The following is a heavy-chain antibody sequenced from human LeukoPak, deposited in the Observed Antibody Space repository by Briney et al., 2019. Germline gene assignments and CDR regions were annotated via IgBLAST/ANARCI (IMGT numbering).Heavy chain of an antibody. V-gene: IGHV3-23*01. Sequence: GGSLRLSCAASGFTFRIFGMTWVRQAPGKGLEWISSITGNGVGTYYADSVKGRFTISRDDSKNTLYLQMNSLRAEDTAVYYCAKGFYDNSASGVFDIWGQGTMVTVSS. CDR2: ITGNGVGT. CDR1: GFTFRIFG. J-gene: IGHJ3*02. CDR3: AKGFYDNSASGVFDI. D-gene: IGHD3-22*01.